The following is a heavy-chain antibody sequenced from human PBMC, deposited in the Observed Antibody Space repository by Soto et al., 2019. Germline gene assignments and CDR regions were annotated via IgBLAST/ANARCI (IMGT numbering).Heavy chain of an antibody. CDR3: ARGITGTSYYFDF. V-gene: IGHV3-13*01. CDR1: GFTFSSYD. J-gene: IGHJ4*02. CDR2: IGTAGDT. Sequence: GGSLRLSCAASGFTFSSYDMHWVRQATGKGLEWVSAIGTAGDTYYPGSVKGRFTISRENAKNSLYLQMNGLRAGDTAVYYCARGITGTSYYFDFWGQGTLVTVSS. D-gene: IGHD1-20*01.